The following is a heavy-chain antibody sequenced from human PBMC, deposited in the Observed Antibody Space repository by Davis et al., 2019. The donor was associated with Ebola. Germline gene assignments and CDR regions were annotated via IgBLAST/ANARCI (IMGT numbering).Heavy chain of an antibody. D-gene: IGHD1-26*01. Sequence: KFQARVTITRDTSASTAYMELSSLRSEDTAVYYCARDVGAIPFDYWGQGTLVTVSS. J-gene: IGHJ4*02. CDR3: ARDVGAIPFDY. V-gene: IGHV1-3*01.